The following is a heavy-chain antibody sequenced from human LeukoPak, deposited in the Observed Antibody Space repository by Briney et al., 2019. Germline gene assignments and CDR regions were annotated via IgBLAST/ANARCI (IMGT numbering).Heavy chain of an antibody. J-gene: IGHJ4*02. D-gene: IGHD1-26*01. CDR1: GYTFTGYY. Sequence: ASVKVSCKASGYTFTGYYMHWVRQAPGQGLEWMGWINPNSGGTNYAQKFQGRVTMTRDTSISTAYMELSWLRSDDTAVYYCARGSYGRVGATGSADYWGQGTLVTVSS. CDR3: ARGSYGRVGATGSADY. CDR2: INPNSGGT. V-gene: IGHV1-2*02.